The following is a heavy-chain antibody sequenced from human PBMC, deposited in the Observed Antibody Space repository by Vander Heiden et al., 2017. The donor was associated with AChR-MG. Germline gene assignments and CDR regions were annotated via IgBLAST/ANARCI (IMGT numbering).Heavy chain of an antibody. V-gene: IGHV4-34*01. J-gene: IGHJ2*01. CDR1: GGSFSGYY. CDR2: INHSGST. Sequence: QVQLQQWGAGLLKPSETLSLTCAVYGGSFSGYYWSWIRQPPGKGLEWIGEINHSGSTNYNPSLKSRVTISVDTSKNQFSLKLRSVTAADTAVYYCADSSSSFWYFDLWGRGTLVTVSS. CDR3: ADSSSSFWYFDL. D-gene: IGHD6-6*01.